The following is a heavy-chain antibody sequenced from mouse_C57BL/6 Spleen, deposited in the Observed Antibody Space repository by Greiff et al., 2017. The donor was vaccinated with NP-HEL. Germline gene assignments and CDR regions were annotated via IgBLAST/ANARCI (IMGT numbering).Heavy chain of an antibody. Sequence: QVQLKASGPELVKPGASVKISCKASGYAFSSSWMNWVKQRPGKGLEWIGRIYPGDGDTNYNGKFKGKATLTADKSSSTAYMQLSSLTSEDSAVYFCATQSTLYAMDYWGQGTSVTVSS. V-gene: IGHV1-82*01. CDR3: ATQSTLYAMDY. J-gene: IGHJ4*01. CDR1: GYAFSSSW. CDR2: IYPGDGDT.